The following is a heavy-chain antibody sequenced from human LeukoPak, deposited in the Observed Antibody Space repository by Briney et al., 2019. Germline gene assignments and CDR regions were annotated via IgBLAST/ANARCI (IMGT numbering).Heavy chain of an antibody. J-gene: IGHJ5*02. Sequence: PGGSLRLSCAASGFTFSSYAMSWVRQAPGKGLEWVSAISGSGGSTYCADSVKGRFTISRDNSKNTLYLQMNSLRAEDTAVYYCAKGPPDVLLWFGELLSPNWFDPWGQGTLVTVSS. CDR2: ISGSGGST. D-gene: IGHD3-10*01. V-gene: IGHV3-23*01. CDR3: AKGPPDVLLWFGELLSPNWFDP. CDR1: GFTFSSYA.